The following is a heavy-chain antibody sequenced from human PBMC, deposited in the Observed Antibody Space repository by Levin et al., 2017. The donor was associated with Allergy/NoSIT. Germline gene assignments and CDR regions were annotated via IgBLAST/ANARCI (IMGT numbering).Heavy chain of an antibody. CDR1: GGSISNYY. V-gene: IGHV4-59*01. CDR2: IYYTGST. J-gene: IGHJ4*02. D-gene: IGHD1-7*01. CDR3: ARGTHWNYGGVFDY. Sequence: AGGSLRLSCTVSGGSISNYYWSWIREPPGKGLEWIGSIYYTGSTSYNPSLKSRVTMSVDTSKNQFSLKLTSVTAADTAVYYCARGTHWNYGGVFDYWGQGTLVPVSS.